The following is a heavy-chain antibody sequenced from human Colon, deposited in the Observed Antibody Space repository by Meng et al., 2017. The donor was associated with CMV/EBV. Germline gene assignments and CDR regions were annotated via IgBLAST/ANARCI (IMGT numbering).Heavy chain of an antibody. CDR3: VKGHTMINP. V-gene: IGHV3-11*05. CDR2: ISPTGSDT. D-gene: IGHD3-16*01. CDR1: GFTFSDYY. J-gene: IGHJ5*02. Sequence: VKLVESGGGLVQPGGSLRLSCAPSGFTFSDYYMTWIREAPGKGLEWVSYISPTGSDTNYADSVRGRFTISRDNAKNSLFLQMSSLTAEDTAVYYCVKGHTMINPWGQGTLVTVSS.